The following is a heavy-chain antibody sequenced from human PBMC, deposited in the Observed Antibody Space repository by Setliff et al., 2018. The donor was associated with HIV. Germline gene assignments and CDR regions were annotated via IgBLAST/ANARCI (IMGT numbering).Heavy chain of an antibody. CDR2: ISATGTTV. CDR1: GFVFTDHS. Sequence: PGGSLRLSCAASGFVFTDHSFHWVRQAPGEGLEWLSYISATGTTVSYADSVRGRFIISRDSVRNELYLQMKRLRVEDTAPYYCVRDQLRVPERWDFDFWGQGTLVTVSS. J-gene: IGHJ4*02. D-gene: IGHD1-26*01. V-gene: IGHV3-48*01. CDR3: VRDQLRVPERWDFDF.